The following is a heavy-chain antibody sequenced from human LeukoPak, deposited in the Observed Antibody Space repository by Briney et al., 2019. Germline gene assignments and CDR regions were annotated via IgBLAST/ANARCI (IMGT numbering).Heavy chain of an antibody. Sequence: SETLSLTCTVSGGSITSSSYYWGWIRQPPGKGLEWIGSVYYSGSTYYNPSLKSRVTMSVDTSKNQFSLKLSSVTAADTAVYYCARARLHHTYGSGTSFDYWGQGSLVTVSS. V-gene: IGHV4-39*01. CDR3: ARARLHHTYGSGTSFDY. D-gene: IGHD3-10*01. CDR1: GGSITSSSYY. J-gene: IGHJ4*02. CDR2: VYYSGST.